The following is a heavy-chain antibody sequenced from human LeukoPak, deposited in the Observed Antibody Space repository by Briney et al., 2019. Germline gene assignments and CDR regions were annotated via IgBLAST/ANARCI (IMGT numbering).Heavy chain of an antibody. J-gene: IGHJ6*03. Sequence: SETLSLTCAVYGGSFSCYYWSWIRQPPGKGLEWIGEINHSGSTNYNPSLKSRVTISVDTSKNQFSLKLSSVTAADTAVYYCARGQRWLRSLNMDVWGKGTTVTVSS. D-gene: IGHD5-12*01. CDR1: GGSFSCYY. CDR3: ARGQRWLRSLNMDV. V-gene: IGHV4-34*01. CDR2: INHSGST.